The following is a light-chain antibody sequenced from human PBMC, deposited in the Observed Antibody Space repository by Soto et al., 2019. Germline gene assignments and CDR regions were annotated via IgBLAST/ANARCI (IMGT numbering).Light chain of an antibody. CDR2: GAS. J-gene: IGKJ1*01. CDR3: QDDGSSPGS. Sequence: ENVLTQSPGTLSLSPGERDTLSCRARQSVTSRYLAWYQQKPGQAPRLIIFGASIRDTGIPDRFSVSGSGTDFTLAISRLESEDFAVYYCQDDGSSPGSFGQGTEVEIK. CDR1: QSVTSRY. V-gene: IGKV3-20*01.